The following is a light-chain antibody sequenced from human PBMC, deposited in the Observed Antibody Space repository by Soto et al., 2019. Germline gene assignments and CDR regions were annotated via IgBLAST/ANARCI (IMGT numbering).Light chain of an antibody. CDR1: QGIGNY. J-gene: IGKJ5*01. CDR2: AAF. Sequence: IQLTQSPSSLSASVGDRVTISCRASQGIGNYLAWYQQKPGKAPKLLIYAAFTLHSGVPARFSGSRSGTDFTLTISSLQPEDFATYYCQQFNSYPQTFGQGTRLEIK. CDR3: QQFNSYPQT. V-gene: IGKV1-9*01.